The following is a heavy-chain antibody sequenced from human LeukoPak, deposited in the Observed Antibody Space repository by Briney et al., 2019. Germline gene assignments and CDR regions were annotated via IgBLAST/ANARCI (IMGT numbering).Heavy chain of an antibody. CDR3: ARVANRQWLVRWFDY. V-gene: IGHV3-72*01. CDR1: GFTFSDHY. J-gene: IGHJ4*02. D-gene: IGHD6-19*01. CDR2: IRDKANSYTT. Sequence: PGGSLRLSCAASGFTFSDHYMDWVRQAPGKGLEWVGRIRDKANSYTTEYAASVKGRVTISRDDSMNSLYLQMNSLKTEDTAVYYCARVANRQWLVRWFDYWGQGTLVTVSA.